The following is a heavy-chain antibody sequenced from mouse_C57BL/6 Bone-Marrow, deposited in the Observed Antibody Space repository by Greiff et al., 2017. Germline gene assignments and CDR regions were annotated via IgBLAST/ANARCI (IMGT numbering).Heavy chain of an antibody. D-gene: IGHD2-10*02. Sequence: VQLKESGAELVRPGASVKLSCTASGFNIKDDYMHWVKQRPEQGLAWIGWIDPANGDTEYASKFQGKATITADTSSNTAYLQLSSLTSEDTAVYYCTTYGNLYYFDYWGQGTTLTVSS. CDR3: TTYGNLYYFDY. CDR1: GFNIKDDY. V-gene: IGHV14-4*01. J-gene: IGHJ2*01. CDR2: IDPANGDT.